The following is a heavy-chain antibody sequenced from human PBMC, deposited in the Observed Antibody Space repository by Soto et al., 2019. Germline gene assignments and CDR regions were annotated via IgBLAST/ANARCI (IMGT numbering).Heavy chain of an antibody. D-gene: IGHD1-26*01. CDR2: ISGSGGST. CDR3: AKWASGWELPNDAFDI. J-gene: IGHJ3*02. Sequence: EVQLLESGGGLVQPGGSLRLSCAASGFTFSSYAMSWVRQAPGKGLEWGSAISGSGGSTYYADSVKGRFTISRDNSKNTLYRQMNSVRAEDTAVYYCAKWASGWELPNDAFDIWGQGTMVTVSS. V-gene: IGHV3-23*01. CDR1: GFTFSSYA.